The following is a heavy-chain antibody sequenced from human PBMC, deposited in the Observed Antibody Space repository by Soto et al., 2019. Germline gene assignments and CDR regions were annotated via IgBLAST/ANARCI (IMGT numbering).Heavy chain of an antibody. D-gene: IGHD5-18*01. CDR2: IWYDGSNK. V-gene: IGHV3-33*01. J-gene: IGHJ4*02. CDR1: GFTFSSYG. CDR3: AREGGQIQLWSSYFDY. Sequence: QVQLVESGGGVVQPGRSLRLSCAASGFTFSSYGMHWVRQAPGKGLEWVAVIWYDGSNKDYADSVKGRFTISRDNSKNTLYLQMNSLRAEDTAVYYCAREGGQIQLWSSYFDYWGQGTLVTVSS.